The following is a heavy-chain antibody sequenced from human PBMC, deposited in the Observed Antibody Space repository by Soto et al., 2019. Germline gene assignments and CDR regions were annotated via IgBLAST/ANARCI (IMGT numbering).Heavy chain of an antibody. J-gene: IGHJ4*02. V-gene: IGHV3-23*01. CDR1: GITFNNYA. Sequence: GSMRLSCAASGITFNNYAMSCVRQAPGKWLERVSAISSSGYSTYYADSVKGRCTISRDNSKNTVYFQMNNLRAEETAVYYCAKGSVVVAGKFDCWGQGTLATVST. D-gene: IGHD2-21*02. CDR2: ISSSGYST. CDR3: AKGSVVVAGKFDC.